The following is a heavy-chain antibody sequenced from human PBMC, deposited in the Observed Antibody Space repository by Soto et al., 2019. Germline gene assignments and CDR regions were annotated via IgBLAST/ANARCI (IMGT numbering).Heavy chain of an antibody. CDR2: ISYDGSDK. CDR1: GFKYTDFA. D-gene: IGHD3-22*01. CDR3: ARRAWDSYYAIDV. V-gene: IGHV3-30*09. J-gene: IGHJ6*02. Sequence: GGSLRLSCAASGFKYTDFALHWVRQAPGKGLEWVAIISYDGSDKYYADSVKGRFVISRDNPKNTLYLEMNSLRPEDTAVYFCARRAWDSYYAIDVWGQGTTVTVSS.